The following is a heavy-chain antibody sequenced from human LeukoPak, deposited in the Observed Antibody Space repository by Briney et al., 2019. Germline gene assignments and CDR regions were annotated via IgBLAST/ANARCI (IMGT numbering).Heavy chain of an antibody. CDR2: INHSVGT. V-gene: IGHV4-34*01. Sequence: SETLSLTCSVYSGSFSGYYWSWIRQPPGKGLEWIGEINHSVGTNYNPSLKSRVTMSLDTSKNQFSLKLSSVTAADTAVYYCARRLLGYCSGGSCYSGYFQHWGQGTLVTVSS. J-gene: IGHJ1*01. D-gene: IGHD2-15*01. CDR1: SGSFSGYY. CDR3: ARRLLGYCSGGSCYSGYFQH.